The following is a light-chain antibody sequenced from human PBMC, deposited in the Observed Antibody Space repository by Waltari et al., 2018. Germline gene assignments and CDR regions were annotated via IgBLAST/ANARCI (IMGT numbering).Light chain of an antibody. CDR1: QDISNE. J-gene: IGKJ1*01. CDR3: LQDYNFPWT. V-gene: IGKV1-6*01. Sequence: AIQMTQSPSSLSASIGDRVNITCRASQDISNELGWYQQKSGKAPKLLIYSAFTLRSGAPSRFSGSRSGTDFTLTITSLQPEDFATYYCLQDYNFPWTFGQGTKVEIK. CDR2: SAF.